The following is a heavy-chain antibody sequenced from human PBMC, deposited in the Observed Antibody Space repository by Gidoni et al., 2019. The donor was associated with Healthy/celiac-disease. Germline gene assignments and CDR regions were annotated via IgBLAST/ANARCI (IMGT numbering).Heavy chain of an antibody. Sequence: QVQLVQSGAEVKKPGASVKVSCKASGYTFTSYDINWVRQATGQGLEWMGWMNPNSGNTGYAQKFQGRVTMTRNTSISTAYMELSSLRSEDTAVYYCARGLCSGCSGGSCYSCGWFDPWGQGTLVTVSS. CDR1: GYTFTSYD. J-gene: IGHJ5*02. CDR3: ARGLCSGCSGGSCYSCGWFDP. V-gene: IGHV1-8*01. D-gene: IGHD2-15*01. CDR2: MNPNSGNT.